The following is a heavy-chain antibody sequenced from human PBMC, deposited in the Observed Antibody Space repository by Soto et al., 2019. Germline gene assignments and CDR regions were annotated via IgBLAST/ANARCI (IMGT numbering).Heavy chain of an antibody. CDR3: AIYSGLSGQYSAIPVN. Sequence: SVKVSCKASGATFMNSAITWVRQAPGQGPEWVGMIIPIFGSTNSAPKFRGRVTFTADTSTRTAFMELTRLKSNDTAVYYCAIYSGLSGQYSAIPVNWRQGTLVTVS. CDR2: IIPIFGST. V-gene: IGHV1-69*06. CDR1: GATFMNSA. J-gene: IGHJ4*02. D-gene: IGHD2-15*01.